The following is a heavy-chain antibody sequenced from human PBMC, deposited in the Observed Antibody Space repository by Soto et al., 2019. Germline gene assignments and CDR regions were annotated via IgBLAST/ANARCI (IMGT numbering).Heavy chain of an antibody. CDR3: ARVAVVGDSSSTGMDV. CDR1: GFTVSSNY. Sequence: GGSLRLSCAASGFTVSSNYMSWVLQAPGKGLEWVSVIYSGGSTYYADSVKGRFTISRDNSKNTLYLQMNSLRAEDTAVYYCARVAVVGDSSSTGMDVWGQENTVTVSS. CDR2: IYSGGST. D-gene: IGHD6-13*01. J-gene: IGHJ6*02. V-gene: IGHV3-66*01.